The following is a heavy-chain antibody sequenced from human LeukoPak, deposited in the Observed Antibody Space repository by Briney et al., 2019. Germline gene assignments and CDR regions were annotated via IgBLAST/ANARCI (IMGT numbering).Heavy chain of an antibody. J-gene: IGHJ3*02. CDR1: GYTFTSYD. D-gene: IGHD5-18*01. CDR3: ARGLGDGYSYGFGDAFDI. V-gene: IGHV1-8*01. CDR2: MNPNSGNT. Sequence: ASVKVSCKASGYTFTSYDINWVRQATGQGLEWMGWMNPNSGNTGYAQKFQGRVTMTRNTSISTAYMELSSLRSEDTAVYYCARGLGDGYSYGFGDAFDIWGQGTMVTVSS.